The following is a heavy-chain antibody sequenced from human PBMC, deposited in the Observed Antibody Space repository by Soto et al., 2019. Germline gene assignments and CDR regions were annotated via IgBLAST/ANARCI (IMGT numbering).Heavy chain of an antibody. J-gene: IGHJ4*02. CDR1: GFTFSSYG. D-gene: IGHD3-22*01. CDR3: ARDPHPVYYDSSGYYPYYFDY. CDR2: IWYDGSNK. Sequence: QVQLVESGGGVVQPGRSLRLSCAASGFTFSSYGMHWVRQAPGKGLEWVAVIWYDGSNKYYADSVKGRFTISRDNSKNTLYLQMNSLRAEDTAVYYCARDPHPVYYDSSGYYPYYFDYWGQGTLVTVSS. V-gene: IGHV3-33*01.